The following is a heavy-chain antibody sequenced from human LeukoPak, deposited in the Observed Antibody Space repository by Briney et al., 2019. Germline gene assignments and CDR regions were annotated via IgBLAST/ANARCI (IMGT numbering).Heavy chain of an antibody. D-gene: IGHD3-16*01. CDR2: ISSSSDTI. J-gene: IGHJ3*02. Sequence: GGSLRLSCAASGFTFGPYTMNWVRQAPGKGLEWVSYISSSSDTIYYADSVKGRFTISRDNAKKSLYLQMNSLRAEDTAVYYCGNPLGQRTDDAFDIWGQGTMVTVSS. CDR3: GNPLGQRTDDAFDI. V-gene: IGHV3-48*04. CDR1: GFTFGPYT.